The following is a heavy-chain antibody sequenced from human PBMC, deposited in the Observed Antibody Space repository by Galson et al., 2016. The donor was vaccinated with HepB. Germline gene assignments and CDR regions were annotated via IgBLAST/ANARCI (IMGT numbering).Heavy chain of an antibody. Sequence: SVKVSCKASGGTLSSYGITWVRQAPGQGLEWMGGVIPIFGTANYAQKFQGRVTITADESTSTAYMELSSLRSEDTAVYYCARRRAPGRMAAGFDYWGQGTLVTVSS. D-gene: IGHD6-25*01. CDR1: GGTLSSYG. V-gene: IGHV1-69*13. CDR2: VIPIFGTA. J-gene: IGHJ4*02. CDR3: ARRRAPGRMAAGFDY.